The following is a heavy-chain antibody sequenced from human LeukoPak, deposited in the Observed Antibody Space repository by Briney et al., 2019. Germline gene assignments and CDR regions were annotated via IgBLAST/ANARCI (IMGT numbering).Heavy chain of an antibody. J-gene: IGHJ4*02. CDR3: ARLNGGY. Sequence: SETLSLTGTVSGGSISNYYWSWIRQPPGRGLEWIGYINYSGSTNYNPSLKNRVTISVDTSKNQFSLKVTSVTAADTAVYYCARLNGGYWGQGTLVTVSS. D-gene: IGHD1-1*01. V-gene: IGHV4-59*08. CDR1: GGSISNYY. CDR2: INYSGST.